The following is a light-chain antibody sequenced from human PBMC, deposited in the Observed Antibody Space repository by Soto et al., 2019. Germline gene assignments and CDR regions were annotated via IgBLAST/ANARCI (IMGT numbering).Light chain of an antibody. Sequence: EIVLTQSPATLSLFPGERATLSCRASQSVSTYLAWYQQKPGQAPRLFIYDASNRATGIPARFSGSGSGTDFTLTISSLEPEDLAVYYCHQSSNWPLSFGGGTKVEIK. J-gene: IGKJ4*01. CDR1: QSVSTY. CDR3: HQSSNWPLS. CDR2: DAS. V-gene: IGKV3-11*01.